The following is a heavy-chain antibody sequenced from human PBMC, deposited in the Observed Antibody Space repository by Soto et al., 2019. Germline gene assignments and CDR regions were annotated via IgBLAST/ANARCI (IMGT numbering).Heavy chain of an antibody. V-gene: IGHV1-69*13. CDR3: ARDGRGGGAFDI. D-gene: IGHD3-10*01. Sequence: SVKFSCKASGGTFSSYAISWVRQAPGQGLEWMGGIIPIFGTASYAQKFQGRVTITADESTSTAYMELSSLRSEDTAVYYCARDGRGGGAFDIWGQGTMVTVSS. J-gene: IGHJ3*02. CDR2: IIPIFGTA. CDR1: GGTFSSYA.